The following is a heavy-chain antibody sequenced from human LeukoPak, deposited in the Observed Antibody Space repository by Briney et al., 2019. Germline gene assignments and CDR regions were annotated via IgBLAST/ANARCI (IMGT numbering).Heavy chain of an antibody. J-gene: IGHJ4*02. CDR1: GDSISSFY. Sequence: PSETLSLTCTVSGDSISSFYWNWIRQPPGKGLEWIAYINYSGSTNYNPSLKSRVTISIHTSKNQFSLKLSSVTAADTAVYYCAKQSPDSSGWYDFDYWGQGTLVTVSS. CDR3: AKQSPDSSGWYDFDY. D-gene: IGHD6-19*01. V-gene: IGHV4-59*08. CDR2: INYSGST.